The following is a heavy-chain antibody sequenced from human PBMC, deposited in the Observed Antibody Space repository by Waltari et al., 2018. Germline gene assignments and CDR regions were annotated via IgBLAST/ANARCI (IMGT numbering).Heavy chain of an antibody. V-gene: IGHV3-74*01. CDR3: SRSPAGYSRSDY. D-gene: IGHD5-18*01. CDR1: EFSFSNHW. Sequence: EVQLVESGGGSVQPGGSLRLSCEASEFSFSNHWMHWVRQAPGKGLVWVSRIDDDGSGTTYADSVMGRFTISRDNAKNTVYLEMNSLRAEDTAVYYCSRSPAGYSRSDYWGQGTLVTVSS. CDR2: IDDDGSGT. J-gene: IGHJ4*02.